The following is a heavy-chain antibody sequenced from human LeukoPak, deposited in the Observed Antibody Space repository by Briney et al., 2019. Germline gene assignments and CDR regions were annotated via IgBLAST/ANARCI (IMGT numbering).Heavy chain of an antibody. CDR1: GFTFSSYG. V-gene: IGHV3-30*02. D-gene: IGHD3-10*01. CDR2: IRYDGSNK. Sequence: TGGSLRLSCAASGFTFSSYGMHWVRQAPGKGLEWVAFIRYDGSNKYYADSVKGRFTISRDNSKNTLYLQMNSLRAEDTAVYHCAKDFGGPPAFDYRGQGTLVTVSS. J-gene: IGHJ4*02. CDR3: AKDFGGPPAFDY.